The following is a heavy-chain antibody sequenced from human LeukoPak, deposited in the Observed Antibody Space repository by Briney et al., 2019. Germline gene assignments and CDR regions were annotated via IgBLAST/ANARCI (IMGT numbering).Heavy chain of an antibody. J-gene: IGHJ3*02. CDR1: GGSISSYY. V-gene: IGHV4-59*01. CDR3: ARDLEVGEEDRLDPYPDAFDI. D-gene: IGHD2-21*01. CDR2: IYYSGST. Sequence: SETLSLTCTVSGGSISSYYWSWIRQPPGKGLEWIGYIYYSGSTNYNPSLKSRVTISVDTSKNQFSLKLSSVTAADTAVYYCARDLEVGEEDRLDPYPDAFDIWGQGTMVTVSS.